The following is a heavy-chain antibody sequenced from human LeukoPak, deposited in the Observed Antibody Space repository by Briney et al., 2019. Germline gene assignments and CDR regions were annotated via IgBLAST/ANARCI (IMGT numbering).Heavy chain of an antibody. D-gene: IGHD1-7*01. CDR2: INPNSGGT. CDR1: GYTFTSYG. CDR3: ARDDNWNYALFDP. J-gene: IGHJ5*02. V-gene: IGHV1-2*02. Sequence: ASVKVSCKASGYTFTSYGISWVRQAPGQGLEWMGWINPNSGGTNYAQKFQGRVTMTRDTSISTAYMELSRLRSDDTAVYYCARDDNWNYALFDPWGQGTLVTVSS.